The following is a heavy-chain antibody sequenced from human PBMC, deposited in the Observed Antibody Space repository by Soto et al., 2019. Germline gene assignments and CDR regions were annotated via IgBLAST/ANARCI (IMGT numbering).Heavy chain of an antibody. CDR2: IYSGGST. D-gene: IGHD3-3*01. CDR1: GFTVSSNY. Sequence: GGSLRLSCAASGFTVSSNYMSWVRQAPGKGLEWVSVIYSGGSTYYADSVKGRFTISRDNSKNTLYLQMNSLRAEDTAVYYCASWRFLEWLSPWFDPWGQGTLVTVSS. CDR3: ASWRFLEWLSPWFDP. V-gene: IGHV3-66*01. J-gene: IGHJ5*02.